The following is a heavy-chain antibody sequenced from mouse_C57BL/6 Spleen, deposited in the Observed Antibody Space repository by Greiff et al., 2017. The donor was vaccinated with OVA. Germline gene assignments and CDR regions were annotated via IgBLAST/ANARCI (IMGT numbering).Heavy chain of an antibody. D-gene: IGHD1-1*01. J-gene: IGHJ2*01. CDR3: ARVAEDFDY. V-gene: IGHV5-6*01. CDR2: ISSGGSYT. CDR1: GFTFSSYG. Sequence: EVQLVESGGDLVKPGGSLKLSCAASGFTFSSYGMSWVRQTPDKRLEWVATISSGGSYTYYPDSVKGRFTISRDNAKNTLYLQMSSLKSEDTAMYYCARVAEDFDYWGQGTTLTVSS.